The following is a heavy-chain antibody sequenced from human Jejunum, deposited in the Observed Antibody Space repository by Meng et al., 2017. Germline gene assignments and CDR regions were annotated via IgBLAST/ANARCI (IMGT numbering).Heavy chain of an antibody. D-gene: IGHD2/OR15-2a*01. CDR3: ARWHNSNLDP. V-gene: IGHV4-4*07. CDR1: GASVSNYY. CDR2: MYASGPT. J-gene: IGHJ5*02. Sequence: SETLSLTCAVSGASVSNYYWSWIRQPAGKGLEWIGRMYASGPTKYNPPLKSRVTMSLDMSKNHFSLELNSVTVADTGVYYCARWHNSNLDPWGPGIQVTVSS.